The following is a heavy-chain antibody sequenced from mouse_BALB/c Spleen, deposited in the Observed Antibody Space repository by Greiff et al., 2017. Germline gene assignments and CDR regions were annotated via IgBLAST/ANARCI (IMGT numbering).Heavy chain of an antibody. CDR1: GYSFTGYY. J-gene: IGHJ2*01. CDR3: ASGSYGYDDYFDY. Sequence: LVKTGASVKISCKASGYSFTGYYMHWVNQSHGKSLEWIGYISCYNGATSYNQKFKGKATFTVDTSSSTAYMQFNSLTSEDSAVYYCASGSYGYDDYFDYWGQGTTLTVSS. V-gene: IGHV1S34*01. CDR2: ISCYNGAT. D-gene: IGHD2-2*01.